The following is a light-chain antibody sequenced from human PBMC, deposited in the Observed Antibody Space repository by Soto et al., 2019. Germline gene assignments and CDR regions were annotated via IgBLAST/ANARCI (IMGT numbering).Light chain of an antibody. V-gene: IGKV3-20*01. CDR3: QQYCSSPPWT. J-gene: IGKJ1*01. Sequence: EIVLTQSPGTLSLSPGERATLSCRASQSVSSSYLAWYQQKPGQAPSLLIYGASSRATGIPDRFSGSGSGTDFTLTISSLEPEDFAVYYCQQYCSSPPWTFGQGTKVEIK. CDR2: GAS. CDR1: QSVSSSY.